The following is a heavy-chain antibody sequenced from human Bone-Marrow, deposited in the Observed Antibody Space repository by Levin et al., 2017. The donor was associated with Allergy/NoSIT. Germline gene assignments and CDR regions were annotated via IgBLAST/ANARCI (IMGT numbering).Heavy chain of an antibody. CDR1: CFLFLPYA. V-gene: IGHV3-23*01. CDR2: ISGSGGNT. D-gene: IGHD3-22*01. Sequence: SFSSSCFLFLPYAMNWVRQAPGKGLEWVSPISGSGGNTHYADSVKGRFTFSRDNSKNTLYLQMNSLRAEDTAVYYCAGYDTSAYHSPFDYWGQGTLVTVSS. CDR3: AGYDTSAYHSPFDY. J-gene: IGHJ4*02.